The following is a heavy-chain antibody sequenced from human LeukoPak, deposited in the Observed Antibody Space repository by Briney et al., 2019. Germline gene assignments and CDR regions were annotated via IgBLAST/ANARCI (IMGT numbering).Heavy chain of an antibody. V-gene: IGHV3-21*01. CDR1: GFTFSTYS. J-gene: IGHJ4*02. Sequence: GGSLRLSCAASGFTFSTYSMNWVRQAPGKGLEGVSSISSSSGYIYYADSVKGRFTISRDNAKNSLYLQMNSLRAEDTAVYYCARDLEVAAAPDFWGQGTLVTVSS. CDR2: ISSSSGYI. CDR3: ARDLEVAAAPDF. D-gene: IGHD2-15*01.